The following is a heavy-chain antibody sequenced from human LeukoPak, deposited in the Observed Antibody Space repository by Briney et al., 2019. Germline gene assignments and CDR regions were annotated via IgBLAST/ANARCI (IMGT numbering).Heavy chain of an antibody. Sequence: RAGGSLRLSCAASGFTFSSYSMNWVRQAPGKGLEWVSYISSSSSTYIYYADSVKGRFTISRDNAKNSLWLQMNSLRAEDTAVYYCARDLGTTPGWYFDYWGQGTLVTVSS. J-gene: IGHJ4*02. CDR1: GFTFSSYS. CDR2: ISSSSSTYI. V-gene: IGHV3-48*04. D-gene: IGHD3-16*01. CDR3: ARDLGTTPGWYFDY.